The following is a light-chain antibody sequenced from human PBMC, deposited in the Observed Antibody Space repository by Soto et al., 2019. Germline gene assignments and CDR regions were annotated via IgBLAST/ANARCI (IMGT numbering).Light chain of an antibody. Sequence: EVVLTQSPGTLSLSPGERATLSCRASQTVTSNYLAWYQQKPGQAPRLLVYGASSRATDIPNRFSDSGSGTDFTLTISRLELVDFELYYSQQYLSLPVTFGQGTKLEIK. V-gene: IGKV3-20*01. CDR1: QTVTSNY. J-gene: IGKJ2*01. CDR2: GAS. CDR3: QQYLSLPVT.